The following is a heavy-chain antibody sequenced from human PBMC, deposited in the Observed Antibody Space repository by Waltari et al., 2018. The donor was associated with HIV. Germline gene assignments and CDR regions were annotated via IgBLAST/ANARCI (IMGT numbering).Heavy chain of an antibody. J-gene: IGHJ4*02. CDR2: IWYDGSNK. CDR3: ARDYPPVVVAAGAISGMIDY. Sequence: QVQLVESGGGVVQPGRSLRLSCAASGFTFSSYGMHWVRQAPGKGLEWVAVIWYDGSNKYYADSVKGRFTISRDNSKNTLYLQMNSLRAEDTAVYYCARDYPPVVVAAGAISGMIDYWGQGTLVTVSS. D-gene: IGHD2-15*01. CDR1: GFTFSSYG. V-gene: IGHV3-33*01.